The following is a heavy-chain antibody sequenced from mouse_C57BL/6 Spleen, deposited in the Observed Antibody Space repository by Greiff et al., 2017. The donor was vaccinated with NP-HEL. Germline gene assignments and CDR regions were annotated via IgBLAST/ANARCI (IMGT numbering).Heavy chain of an antibody. CDR1: GYAFSSYW. D-gene: IGHD2-2*01. CDR3: ARLDGYAWFAY. V-gene: IGHV1-80*01. CDR2: IYPGDGDT. J-gene: IGHJ3*01. Sequence: QVQLKESGAELVKPGASVKISCKASGYAFSSYWMNWVKQRPGKGLEWIGQIYPGDGDTNYNGKFKGKATLTADKSSSTAYMQLSSLTSEDSAVYFCARLDGYAWFAYWGQGTLVTVSA.